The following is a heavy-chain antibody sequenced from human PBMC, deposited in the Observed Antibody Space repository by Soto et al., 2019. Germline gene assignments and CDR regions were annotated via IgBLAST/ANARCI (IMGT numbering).Heavy chain of an antibody. J-gene: IGHJ6*02. CDR1: GFTFSNYW. CDR2: INSDGSST. Sequence: EVQLVESGGGLVQPGGSLRLSCAASGFTFSNYWMYWVRQTPGKGLVWVSRINSDGSSTSYADSVKGRFTISRDNAKNTLYLQMNSLRAEDMAVYYCVRGGYYYGMDVWGQGTTVTVSS. CDR3: VRGGYYYGMDV. V-gene: IGHV3-74*01.